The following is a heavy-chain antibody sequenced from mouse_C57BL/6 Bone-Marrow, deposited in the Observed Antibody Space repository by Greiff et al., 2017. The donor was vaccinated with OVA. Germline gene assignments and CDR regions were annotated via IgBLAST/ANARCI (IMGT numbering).Heavy chain of an antibody. V-gene: IGHV1-64*01. Sequence: QVQLQQPGAELVKPGASVKLSCKASGYTFTSYWMHWVKQRPGQGLEWIGMIHPNSGSTNYNEKFKSKATLTVDKSSSTAYMQLSSLTSEDSAVYYCAPVYYDYDYLAYWGQGTLVTVSA. CDR1: GYTFTSYW. CDR2: IHPNSGST. CDR3: APVYYDYDYLAY. J-gene: IGHJ3*01. D-gene: IGHD2-4*01.